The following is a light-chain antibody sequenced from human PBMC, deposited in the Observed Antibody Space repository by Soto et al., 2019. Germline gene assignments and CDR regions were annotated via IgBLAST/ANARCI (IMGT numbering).Light chain of an antibody. CDR3: QQYGSSGT. V-gene: IGKV3-20*01. CDR2: GAS. CDR1: QSVSSSY. J-gene: IGKJ1*01. Sequence: EIVLTQSPGTLSLSPGERATLSCRASQSVSSSYLGWYQQKPDQAPRLLIYGASSRATGIPDRFSGSGSGTDFTLTISRLEPEDFAVYYCQQYGSSGTFGQGTKVDIK.